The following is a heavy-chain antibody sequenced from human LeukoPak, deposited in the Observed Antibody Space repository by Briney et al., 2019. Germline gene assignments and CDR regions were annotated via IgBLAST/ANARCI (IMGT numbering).Heavy chain of an antibody. CDR1: GYTFTGYY. Sequence: ASVKVSCKASGYTFTGYYMHWVRQAPGQGLEWMGGIIPIFGTANYAQKFQGRVTITADESTSTAYMELSSLRSEDTAVYYCASATYYDFWSGYYRFDYWGQGTLVTVSS. CDR2: IIPIFGTA. V-gene: IGHV1-69*13. CDR3: ASATYYDFWSGYYRFDY. D-gene: IGHD3-3*01. J-gene: IGHJ4*02.